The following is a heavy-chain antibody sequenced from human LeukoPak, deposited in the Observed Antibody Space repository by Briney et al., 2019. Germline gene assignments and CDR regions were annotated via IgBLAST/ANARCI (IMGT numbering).Heavy chain of an antibody. D-gene: IGHD3-10*01. V-gene: IGHV1-2*02. Sequence: ASVKVSCKASGYTFTGYYMHWVRQAPGQGLEWMGWINPNSGDTKYSQKFQGRVTMTRDTSISTAHMELSRLRSDDTAVYYCARDGEYGTGSYYRGCFDYWGQGTLVTVSS. CDR3: ARDGEYGTGSYYRGCFDY. CDR1: GYTFTGYY. J-gene: IGHJ4*02. CDR2: INPNSGDT.